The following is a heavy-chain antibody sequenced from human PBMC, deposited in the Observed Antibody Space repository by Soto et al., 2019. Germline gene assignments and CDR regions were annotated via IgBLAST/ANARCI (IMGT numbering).Heavy chain of an antibody. CDR3: ARGTQWDLQNYYYGMGV. CDR2: IWYDGSNK. J-gene: IGHJ6*02. D-gene: IGHD1-26*01. V-gene: IGHV3-33*01. CDR1: GFTFSSYG. Sequence: QVQLVESGGGVVQPGRSVRLSCAASGFTFSSYGMHWVRQAPGKGLEWVAVIWYDGSNKYYADSVKGRFTISRDNSKNTLYLQMNSLRAEDTAVYYCARGTQWDLQNYYYGMGVWGQGTTVTVSS.